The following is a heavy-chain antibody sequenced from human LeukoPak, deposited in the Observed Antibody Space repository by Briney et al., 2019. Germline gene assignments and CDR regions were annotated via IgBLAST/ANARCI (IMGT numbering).Heavy chain of an antibody. J-gene: IGHJ4*02. CDR2: IYPGDSDT. CDR3: ARGNTVASFDY. V-gene: IGHV5-51*01. D-gene: IGHD2/OR15-2a*01. CDR1: GYSFTSYW. Sequence: GESLNISCKGSGYSFTSYWIGWVRQMPGKGLEWMGIIYPGDSDTRYSPSFQGQVIISVDKSIGTAYLQWSSLKASDTAMYYCARGNTVASFDYWGQGTLVTVPS.